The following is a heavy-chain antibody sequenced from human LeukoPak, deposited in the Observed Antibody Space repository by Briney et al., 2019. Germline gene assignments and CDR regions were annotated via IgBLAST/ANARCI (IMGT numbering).Heavy chain of an antibody. CDR1: GGSISSYY. J-gene: IGHJ4*02. Sequence: SETLSLTCTVSGGSISSYYWSWIRQPPGKGLEWIGYIYYSGSTNYNPSLKSRVSISVDTSKNQFSLHLSSVTAADTAVYYCAGVDTAMAAWYWGQGTLVTVSS. V-gene: IGHV4-59*01. D-gene: IGHD5-18*01. CDR2: IYYSGST. CDR3: AGVDTAMAAWY.